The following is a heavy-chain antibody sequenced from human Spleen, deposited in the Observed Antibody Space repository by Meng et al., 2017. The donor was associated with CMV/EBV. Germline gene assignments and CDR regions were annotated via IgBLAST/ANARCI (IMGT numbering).Heavy chain of an antibody. J-gene: IGHJ6*02. CDR2: IYYSGST. Sequence: SETLSLTCTVSGGSISSSSYYWGWIRQPPGKGLEWIGSIYYSGSTYYNPSLKSRVTISVDTSKNQFSLKLSSVTAADTAVYYCARDSYDILTGYYRGAGGMDVWGQGTTVTVSS. CDR1: GGSISSSSYY. D-gene: IGHD3-9*01. V-gene: IGHV4-39*02. CDR3: ARDSYDILTGYYRGAGGMDV.